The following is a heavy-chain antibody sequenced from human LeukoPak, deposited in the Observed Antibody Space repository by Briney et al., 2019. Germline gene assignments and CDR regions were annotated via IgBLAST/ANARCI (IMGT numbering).Heavy chain of an antibody. J-gene: IGHJ4*02. CDR1: GYTFTSYG. V-gene: IGHV7-4-1*02. CDR2: INTNTGNP. Sequence: ASVKVSCKASGYTFTSYGISWVRQAPGQGLEWMGWINTNTGNPTYAQGFTGRFVFSLDTSVSTAYLQISSLKAEDIAVYYCARDGTTGSGSFAYWGQGTLVTVSS. D-gene: IGHD3-10*01. CDR3: ARDGTTGSGSFAY.